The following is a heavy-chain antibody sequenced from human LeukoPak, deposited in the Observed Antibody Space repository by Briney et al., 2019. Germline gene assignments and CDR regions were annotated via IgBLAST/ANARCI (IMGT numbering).Heavy chain of an antibody. Sequence: GRSLRLSCAASGFTFSSYGMHWVRQAPGKGLEWVAVISYDGSNKHYADPVKGRFTISRDNSKNTLYLQMNSLRAEDTAVYYCAGGGIAVAANYWGQGTLVTVSS. J-gene: IGHJ4*02. CDR1: GFTFSSYG. CDR2: ISYDGSNK. D-gene: IGHD6-19*01. V-gene: IGHV3-30*03. CDR3: AGGGIAVAANY.